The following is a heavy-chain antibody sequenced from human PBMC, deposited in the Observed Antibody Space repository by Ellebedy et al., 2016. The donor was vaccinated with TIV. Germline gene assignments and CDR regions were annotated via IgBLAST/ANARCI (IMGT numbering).Heavy chain of an antibody. CDR1: GFTFSTYW. J-gene: IGHJ4*02. Sequence: PGGSLRLSCAASGFTFSTYWMNWVRQAPGKGLEWVANIKQDGSEKNYVDSVKGRFTISRDNAKNSLYLQMNSLRVEDTAVYYCARDGVTTRFPLFDYWGQGTLVTVSS. D-gene: IGHD4-11*01. V-gene: IGHV3-7*01. CDR2: IKQDGSEK. CDR3: ARDGVTTRFPLFDY.